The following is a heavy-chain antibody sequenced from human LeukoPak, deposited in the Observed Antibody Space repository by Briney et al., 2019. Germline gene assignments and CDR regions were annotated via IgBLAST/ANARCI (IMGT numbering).Heavy chain of an antibody. CDR1: GFTFDDYA. CDR3: AKVLLRFGELLSPFDY. Sequence: GRSLRLSCAASGFTFDDYAMHWVRQAPGKGLEWVSGISWNSGSICYADSVKGRFTISRDNAKNSLYLQMNSLRAEDTALYYCAKVLLRFGELLSPFDYWGQGTLVTVSS. CDR2: ISWNSGSI. D-gene: IGHD3-10*01. V-gene: IGHV3-9*01. J-gene: IGHJ4*02.